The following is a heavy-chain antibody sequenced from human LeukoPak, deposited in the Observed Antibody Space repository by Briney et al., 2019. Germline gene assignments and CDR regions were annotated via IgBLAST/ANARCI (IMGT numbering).Heavy chain of an antibody. Sequence: SETLSLTCTVSGGSISRYYWSWIRQPPGKGLEWIGYIYYSGSTNYNPSLKSRVTISVDTSKNQFSLKLSSVTAADTAVYYCARARPENTVVVVAAGGSLFDPWGQGTLVTVSS. CDR1: GGSISRYY. CDR2: IYYSGST. J-gene: IGHJ5*02. CDR3: ARARPENTVVVVAAGGSLFDP. V-gene: IGHV4-59*01. D-gene: IGHD2-15*01.